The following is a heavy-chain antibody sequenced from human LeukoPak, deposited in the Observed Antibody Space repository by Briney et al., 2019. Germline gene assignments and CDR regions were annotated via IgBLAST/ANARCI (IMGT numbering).Heavy chain of an antibody. CDR2: INHSGST. CDR3: ARGQTTPVGINDY. J-gene: IGHJ4*02. V-gene: IGHV4-34*01. Sequence: KPSETLSLTCAVYGGSFSGYYWSWILQPPGKGLEWIGEINHSGSTNYNPSLKSRVTISVDTSKNQFSLKLSSVTAADTAVYYCARGQTTPVGINDYWGQGTLVTVSS. CDR1: GGSFSGYY. D-gene: IGHD1-1*01.